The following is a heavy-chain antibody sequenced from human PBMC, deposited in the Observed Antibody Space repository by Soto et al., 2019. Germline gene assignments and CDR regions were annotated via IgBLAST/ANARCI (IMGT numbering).Heavy chain of an antibody. Sequence: ASVKVSCKASGYTFTSYYMHWVRQAPGQGLEWMGIINPSGGSTSYAQKFQGRVTMTRDTSTSTVYMELSSLRSEDTAVYYCARDGGREMATNWFDPWGQGTLVTVSS. V-gene: IGHV1-46*03. J-gene: IGHJ5*02. CDR1: GYTFTSYY. CDR3: ARDGGREMATNWFDP. CDR2: INPSGGST. D-gene: IGHD5-12*01.